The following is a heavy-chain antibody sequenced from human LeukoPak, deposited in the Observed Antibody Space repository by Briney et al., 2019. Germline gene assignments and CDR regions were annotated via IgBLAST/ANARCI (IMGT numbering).Heavy chain of an antibody. CDR1: GFTFSSYA. J-gene: IGHJ4*02. CDR3: ANPGGDRPFDY. V-gene: IGHV3-23*01. Sequence: GGSLKLSCAASGFTFSSYAMSWVRQAPGKGLEWVSAISGSGGSTYYADSVKGRFTISKDNSKNTLYLQMNSLRAEDTAVYYCANPGGDRPFDYWGQGTLVTVSS. D-gene: IGHD4-17*01. CDR2: ISGSGGST.